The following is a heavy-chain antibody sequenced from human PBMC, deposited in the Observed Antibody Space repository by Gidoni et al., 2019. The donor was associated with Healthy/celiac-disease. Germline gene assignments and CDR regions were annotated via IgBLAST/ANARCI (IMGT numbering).Heavy chain of an antibody. J-gene: IGHJ3*02. D-gene: IGHD2-21*02. CDR3: ARDLQAYCGGDCYSDSFDI. CDR1: GGPFSSYA. Sequence: QVQLMQSGAEVKKPRSAVNVPCKASGGPFSSYAISWVRQAPGQVREWMGGIIPIFGTANYAQKFQGRVTITAAKSTSTAYMELSSLRSEDTAVYYCARDLQAYCGGDCYSDSFDIWGHGTMVTVSS. CDR2: IIPIFGTA. V-gene: IGHV1-69*06.